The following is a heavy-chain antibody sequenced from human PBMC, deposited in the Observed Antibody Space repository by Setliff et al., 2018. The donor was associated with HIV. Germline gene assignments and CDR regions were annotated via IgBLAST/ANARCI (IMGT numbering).Heavy chain of an antibody. D-gene: IGHD6-13*01. CDR3: ATDPGYSSTWYSESFQH. V-gene: IGHV1-2*02. J-gene: IGHJ1*01. CDR1: GYIFTDYY. Sequence: ASVKVSCKASGYIFTDYYMHWVRQAPGQGLEWMGWINPNSGDTNYAQKFQGRVTLTRDTSVTTAYMELSRLRSDDTAMYYCATDPGYSSTWYSESFQHWGQGTVVTVSS. CDR2: INPNSGDT.